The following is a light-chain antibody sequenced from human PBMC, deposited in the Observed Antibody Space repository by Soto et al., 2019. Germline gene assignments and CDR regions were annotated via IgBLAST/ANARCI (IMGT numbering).Light chain of an antibody. CDR2: SNN. V-gene: IGLV1-44*01. CDR3: AAWDDSLNGWV. Sequence: QSVLTQLPSASGTPGQRVTISCSGSSSNIGSNTVNWYQQVTGTAPKLLIYSNNQRPSGVPDRISGSKSGTSASLAISGLQSEDEADYYCAAWDDSLNGWVFGGGTKLTVL. J-gene: IGLJ3*02. CDR1: SSNIGSNT.